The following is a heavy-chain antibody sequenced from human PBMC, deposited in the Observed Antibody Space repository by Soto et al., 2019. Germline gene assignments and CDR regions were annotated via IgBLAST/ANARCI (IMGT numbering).Heavy chain of an antibody. CDR1: GFTFDDYA. V-gene: IGHV3-9*01. Sequence: EVQLVGSGGGLVQPGRSLRLSCAASGFTFDDYAMHWVRQAPGKGLEWVSGISWNSGSIGYADSVKGRFTISRDNAKNSLYLQMNSLRAEDTALYYCAKGWLLGGVDYWGQGTLVTVSS. D-gene: IGHD2-15*01. CDR2: ISWNSGSI. CDR3: AKGWLLGGVDY. J-gene: IGHJ4*02.